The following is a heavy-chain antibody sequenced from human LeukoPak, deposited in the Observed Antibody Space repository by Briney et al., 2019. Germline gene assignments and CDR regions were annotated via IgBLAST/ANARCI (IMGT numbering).Heavy chain of an antibody. D-gene: IGHD2-2*01. CDR2: INPNSGGT. V-gene: IGHV1-2*06. J-gene: IGHJ6*02. Sequence: ASVKVSCKASGYTFTGYYMHWVRQAPGQGLEWMGRINPNSGGTNYAQKFQGRVTMTRDTSISTAYMELSRLRSDDTAVYYCARAVVVPAAPAALYYYYGMDVWGQGTTVTVSS. CDR3: ARAVVVPAAPAALYYYYGMDV. CDR1: GYTFTGYY.